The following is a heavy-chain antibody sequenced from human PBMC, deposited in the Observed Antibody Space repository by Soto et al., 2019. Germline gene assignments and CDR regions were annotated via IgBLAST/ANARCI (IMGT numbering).Heavy chain of an antibody. Sequence: QVQLVQSGAEVKKPGSSVKVSCKASGGTFSSYAISWVRQAPGQGFEWMGGIIPIFGTANYAQKFQGRVTITADESTSTGYMELSSLRSEDTDVYYCAREAIAVAGISLFDYWGQGTLVTVSS. D-gene: IGHD6-19*01. CDR3: AREAIAVAGISLFDY. CDR2: IIPIFGTA. CDR1: GGTFSSYA. J-gene: IGHJ4*02. V-gene: IGHV1-69*12.